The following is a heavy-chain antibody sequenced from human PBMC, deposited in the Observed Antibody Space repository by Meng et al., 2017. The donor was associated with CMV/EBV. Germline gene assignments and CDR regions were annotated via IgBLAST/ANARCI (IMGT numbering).Heavy chain of an antibody. Sequence: SETLSLTCAVYGGSFSGYYWSWIRQPPGKGLEWIGEINHSGSTNYNPSLKSRVTISVGTSKNQFSLKLSSVTAADTAVYYCARGRHYYGSGSYSKAHNWFDPWGQGTLVTVSS. CDR3: ARGRHYYGSGSYSKAHNWFDP. D-gene: IGHD3-10*01. V-gene: IGHV4-34*01. CDR2: INHSGST. CDR1: GGSFSGYY. J-gene: IGHJ5*02.